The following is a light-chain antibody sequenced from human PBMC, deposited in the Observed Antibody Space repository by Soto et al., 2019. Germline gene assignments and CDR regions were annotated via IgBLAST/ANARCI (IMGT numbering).Light chain of an antibody. Sequence: QSARPHPAWLAGSRGQWIAISCTATTCRGGGYNYVSWYQQHPVKAPKLMGYDVLKLPSVYSNRSSRSNSCNTASLTISELQAEAEDDYYCSSYTSASTYLFGTGTKVT. CDR3: SSYTSASTYL. V-gene: IGLV2-14*01. CDR1: TCRGGGYNY. J-gene: IGLJ1*01. CDR2: DVL.